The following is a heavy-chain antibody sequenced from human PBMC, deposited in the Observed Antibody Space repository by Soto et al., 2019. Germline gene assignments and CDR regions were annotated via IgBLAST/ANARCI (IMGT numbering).Heavy chain of an antibody. CDR1: GFTFSSYG. V-gene: IGHV3-33*01. Sequence: GGSLRLSCAASGFTFSSYGMHWVRQAPGKGLEWVAVIWYDGSNKYYADSVKGRFTISRDNSKNTLYLQMNSLRAEDTAVYYCARDNKEYQLSGWFDPWGQGTLVTVSS. CDR2: IWYDGSNK. J-gene: IGHJ5*02. D-gene: IGHD2-2*01. CDR3: ARDNKEYQLSGWFDP.